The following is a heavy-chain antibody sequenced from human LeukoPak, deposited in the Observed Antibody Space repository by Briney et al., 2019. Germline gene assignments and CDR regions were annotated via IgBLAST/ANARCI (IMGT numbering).Heavy chain of an antibody. CDR3: ARDAAKGVATDYDY. Sequence: GGSLRLSCGASGFTFSSYSMNWARHAPGEGLEWLSYLGGGGSTIFYADSVEGRFTISRVHAKNSLFLQMNSLRDEDTAVFYCARDAAKGVATDYDYWGQGTLVTVSS. D-gene: IGHD5-12*01. CDR2: LGGGGSTI. V-gene: IGHV3-48*02. CDR1: GFTFSSYS. J-gene: IGHJ4*02.